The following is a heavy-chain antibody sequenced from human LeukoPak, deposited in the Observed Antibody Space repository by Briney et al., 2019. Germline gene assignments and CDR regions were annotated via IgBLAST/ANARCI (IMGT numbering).Heavy chain of an antibody. J-gene: IGHJ4*02. CDR1: GYTFTGYY. CDR2: INPNSGGT. Sequence: GASVKVSCKXSGYTFTGYYMHWVRQAPGQGLEWMGRINPNSGGTNYAQKFQGRVTMTRDTSISTAYMELSRLRSDDTAVYYCARDPGVRDFWSGYYNYWGQGTLVTVSS. V-gene: IGHV1-2*06. D-gene: IGHD3-3*01. CDR3: ARDPGVRDFWSGYYNY.